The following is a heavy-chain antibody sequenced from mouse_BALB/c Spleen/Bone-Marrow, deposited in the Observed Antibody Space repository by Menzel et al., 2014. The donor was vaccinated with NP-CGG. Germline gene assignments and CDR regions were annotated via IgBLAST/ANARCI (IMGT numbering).Heavy chain of an antibody. CDR1: GYAFSSYW. J-gene: IGHJ2*01. Sequence: VQLQQSGAELVRPGSSVKISCKASGYAFSSYWMIWVKRRPGQGLEWIGQIYPGDGDTNYNGKFKGKATLTVNKSSSTAYMQLSSLTSEDSAVYFCARSGYGSNYDYWGQGTTLTVSS. CDR3: ARSGYGSNYDY. V-gene: IGHV1-80*01. D-gene: IGHD1-1*01. CDR2: IYPGDGDT.